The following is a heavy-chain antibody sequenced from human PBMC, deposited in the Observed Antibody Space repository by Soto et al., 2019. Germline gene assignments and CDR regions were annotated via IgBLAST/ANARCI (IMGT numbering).Heavy chain of an antibody. CDR1: GGSISSYY. V-gene: IGHV4-59*01. D-gene: IGHD5-12*01. J-gene: IGHJ5*02. CDR3: ARERYSGYDA. Sequence: LSLTCTVSGGSISSYYWSWIRQPPGKGLEWIGYIYYSGSTNYNPSLKSRVTISVDTSKNQFSLKLSSVTAADTAVYYCARERYSGYDAWGQGTLVTVSS. CDR2: IYYSGST.